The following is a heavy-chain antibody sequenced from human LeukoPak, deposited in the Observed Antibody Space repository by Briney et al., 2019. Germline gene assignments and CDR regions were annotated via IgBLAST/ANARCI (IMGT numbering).Heavy chain of an antibody. CDR1: GYTFTGYY. J-gene: IGHJ5*02. D-gene: IGHD3-10*01. Sequence: ASVKVSCKASGYTFTGYYMRWVRQAPGQGLEWMGWINPNSGGTNYAQKFQGWVTMTRDTSISTAYMELSRLRSDDTAVYYCARGSITMVRGVISPNWFDPWGQGTLVTVSS. CDR3: ARGSITMVRGVISPNWFDP. CDR2: INPNSGGT. V-gene: IGHV1-2*04.